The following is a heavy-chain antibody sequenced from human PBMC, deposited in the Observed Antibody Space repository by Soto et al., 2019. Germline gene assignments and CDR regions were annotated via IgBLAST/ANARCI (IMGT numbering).Heavy chain of an antibody. CDR1: GGSISSGDYY. CDR3: ASSITMVRGVSY. J-gene: IGHJ4*02. Sequence: ASETLSLTCTVSGGSISSGDYYWSWIRQPPGKGLEWIGYIYYSGSTYYNPSPKSRVTISVDTSKNQFSLKLSSVTAADTAVYYCASSITMVRGVSYWGQGTLVTVSS. V-gene: IGHV4-30-4*01. D-gene: IGHD3-10*01. CDR2: IYYSGST.